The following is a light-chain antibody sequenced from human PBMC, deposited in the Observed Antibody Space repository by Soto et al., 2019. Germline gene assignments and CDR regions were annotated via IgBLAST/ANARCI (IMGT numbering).Light chain of an antibody. J-gene: IGLJ1*01. CDR2: EGS. CDR3: SLYTSSSTDV. V-gene: IGLV2-18*01. Sequence: QSALTQPPSVSGSPGQSVTISCTGTSSDVGSYNRVSWYQQPPGTAPKLMIYEGSNRPSGVPDRFSGSKSGNTASLTISGLQAEDEADYYCSLYTSSSTDVFGTGTKLTVL. CDR1: SSDVGSYNR.